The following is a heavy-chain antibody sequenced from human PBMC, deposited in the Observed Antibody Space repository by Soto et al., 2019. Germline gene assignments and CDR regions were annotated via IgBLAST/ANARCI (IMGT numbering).Heavy chain of an antibody. V-gene: IGHV1-69*12. J-gene: IGHJ3*02. D-gene: IGHD4-17*01. CDR3: ARSVTSEDDAFDI. CDR2: LIPIFGTA. Sequence: QVQLVQSGAEVKKPGSSVKVSCKASGGTFSSYAISWVRQAPGQGLEWMGGLIPIFGTANYAQQFQGRVTITAAESTSTAYRELSSLRSEDTAVYYCARSVTSEDDAFDIWGQGTMVTVSS. CDR1: GGTFSSYA.